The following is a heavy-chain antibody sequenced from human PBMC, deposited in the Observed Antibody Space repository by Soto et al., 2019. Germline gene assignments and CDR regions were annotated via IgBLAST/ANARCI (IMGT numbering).Heavy chain of an antibody. CDR1: GYTFTSYD. J-gene: IGHJ5*02. D-gene: IGHD2-2*01. CDR3: ARRRARSIYCSSTSCNNLFDP. Sequence: ASVKVSCKASGYTFTSYDINWVRQATGQGLEWMGWMNPNSGNTGYAQKFQGRVTMTRNTSISTAYMELSSLRSEDTAVYYCARRRARSIYCSSTSCNNLFDPWGQGTLVTVSS. V-gene: IGHV1-8*01. CDR2: MNPNSGNT.